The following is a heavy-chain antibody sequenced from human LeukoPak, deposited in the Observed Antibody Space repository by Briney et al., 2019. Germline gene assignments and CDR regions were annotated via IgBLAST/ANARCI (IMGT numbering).Heavy chain of an antibody. D-gene: IGHD1-26*01. CDR3: AKDLLRWELPSNYFDY. J-gene: IGHJ4*02. CDR2: ISGSGGST. CDR1: GFTFSSYA. Sequence: PGGSLRLSCAASGFTFSSYAMSWVRQAPGKGLEWVSAISGSGGSTYYADSVKGRFTISRDNSKNTLYLQMNSLRAEDTAVYYCAKDLLRWELPSNYFDYWGQGTLVTVSS. V-gene: IGHV3-23*01.